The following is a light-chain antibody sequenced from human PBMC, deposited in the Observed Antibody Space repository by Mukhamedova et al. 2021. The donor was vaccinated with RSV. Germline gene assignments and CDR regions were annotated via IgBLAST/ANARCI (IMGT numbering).Light chain of an antibody. Sequence: WYQRRVHGKAPEPLIFAASRLQSGVPSRFSGGGYGTQFTLTISTLQHEDAATYYCLQHLTYPRTFGQGTKVEIK. CDR3: LQHLTYPRT. J-gene: IGKJ1*01. CDR2: AAS. V-gene: IGKV1-17*01.